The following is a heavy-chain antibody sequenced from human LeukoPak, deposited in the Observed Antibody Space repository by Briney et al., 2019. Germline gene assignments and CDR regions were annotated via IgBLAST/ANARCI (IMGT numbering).Heavy chain of an antibody. CDR2: IIPILGIA. J-gene: IGHJ6*02. D-gene: IGHD1-26*01. V-gene: IGHV1-69*04. CDR1: GGTFSSYA. CDR3: ATLPVGADYYYGMDV. Sequence: SVKVSCKASGGTFSSYAISWVRQAPGQGLEWMGRIIPILGIANYAQKFQGRVTITADKSTSTAYMELSSLRSEDTAVYYCATLPVGADYYYGMDVWGQGTTVTVSS.